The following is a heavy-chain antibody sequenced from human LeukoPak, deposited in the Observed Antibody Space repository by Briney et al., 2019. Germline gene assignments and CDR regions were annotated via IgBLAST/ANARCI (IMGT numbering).Heavy chain of an antibody. Sequence: SETLSLTCGVSGGSISNTNWWTWVRQPPGKGLEWIGEVNLQGSTNYNPSLKSRVTISVDTSKNQFSLKLSSVTAADTAVYYCARESREDSWTFDYWGQGTLVTVSS. CDR2: VNLQGST. J-gene: IGHJ4*02. D-gene: IGHD3/OR15-3a*01. CDR1: GGSISNTNW. CDR3: ARESREDSWTFDY. V-gene: IGHV4-4*02.